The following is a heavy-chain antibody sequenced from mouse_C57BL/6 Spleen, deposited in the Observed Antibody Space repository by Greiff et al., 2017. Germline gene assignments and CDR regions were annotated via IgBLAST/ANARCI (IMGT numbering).Heavy chain of an antibody. CDR3: ARALDGYYAGPFAY. D-gene: IGHD2-3*01. CDR2: SRNKANDYTT. V-gene: IGHV7-1*01. CDR1: GFTFSDFY. J-gene: IGHJ3*01. Sequence: EVQLVESGGGLVQSGRSLRLSCATSGFTFSDFYMEWVRQAPGKGLEWIAASRNKANDYTTEYSASVKGRFIVSRDTSQSILYLQMNALRAEDTAIYYCARALDGYYAGPFAYWGQGTLVTVSA.